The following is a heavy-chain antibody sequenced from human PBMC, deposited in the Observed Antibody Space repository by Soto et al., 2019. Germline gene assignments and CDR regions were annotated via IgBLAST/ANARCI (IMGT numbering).Heavy chain of an antibody. CDR1: GFPFIDYY. D-gene: IGHD3-10*01. J-gene: IGHJ4*02. CDR2: IGSSGSTL. V-gene: IGHV3-11*01. CDR3: ATDYGSGSYSN. Sequence: QVQLVESGEGLVNPGGSRKPPAEAPGFPFIDYYMAWIRRAPGRGLEWVPYIGSSGSTLYYADSVKGRFTISRDNAKNSLYLQMNSLRAEDTAVYYCATDYGSGSYSNWGQGTLVTVSS.